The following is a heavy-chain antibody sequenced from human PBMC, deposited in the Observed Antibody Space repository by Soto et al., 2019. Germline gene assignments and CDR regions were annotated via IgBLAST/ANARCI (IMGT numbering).Heavy chain of an antibody. CDR3: ASDHGSYHSGAQDI. CDR2: INTSGNT. V-gene: IGHV4-4*07. CDR1: GDSIRSFY. D-gene: IGHD6-19*01. Sequence: PSETLSLTCTVSGDSIRSFYWSWIRQPAGKALEGIGRINTSGNTNYSPALNSRVTMTLDTSKNQFSLKLSSVTAADTAVYYCASDHGSYHSGAQDIWGQGTTVTVSS. J-gene: IGHJ3*02.